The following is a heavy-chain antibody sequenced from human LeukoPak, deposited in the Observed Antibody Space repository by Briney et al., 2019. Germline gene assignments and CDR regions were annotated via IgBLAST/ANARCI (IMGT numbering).Heavy chain of an antibody. D-gene: IGHD7-27*01. J-gene: IGHJ2*01. CDR3: ARVPIFSLGIDL. Sequence: ASVKVSCKVSGYTLTGLSMHWVRQAPGKGLEWMGGFDPEDGETIYAQKFQGRVTMTEDTSTDTAYMELSSLRSEDTAVYYCARVPIFSLGIDLWGRGTLVTVSS. CDR1: GYTLTGLS. V-gene: IGHV1-24*01. CDR2: FDPEDGET.